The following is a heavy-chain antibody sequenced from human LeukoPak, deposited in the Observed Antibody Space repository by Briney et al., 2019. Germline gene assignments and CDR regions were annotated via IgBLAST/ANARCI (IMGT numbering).Heavy chain of an antibody. CDR3: ARHDYGATRDY. CDR2: VHYSGST. J-gene: IGHJ4*02. Sequence: PSETLSLTCIVSGASITSYYWSWLRQPPGKGLEWIWHVHYSGSTNYNPSLKSRVTISVDTSKTQFSLKLSSVTAAHPAVYYCARHDYGATRDYWGQGTLVTVSS. D-gene: IGHD4-17*01. V-gene: IGHV4-59*08. CDR1: GASITSYY.